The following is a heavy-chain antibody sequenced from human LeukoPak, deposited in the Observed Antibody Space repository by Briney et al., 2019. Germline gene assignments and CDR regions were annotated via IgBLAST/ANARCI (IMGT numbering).Heavy chain of an antibody. CDR2: ITTSDGNT. J-gene: IGHJ4*02. V-gene: IGHV3-23*01. D-gene: IGHD7-27*01. CDR3: AKDGGLWVSAHWGDS. Sequence: GGSLRLSCAASGFTFSSYTMSWVRQAPGKGLEWVSTITTSDGNTYYAGSVKGRFTVSRDNSKNTLFLQMNSLRAEDTAVYYCAKDGGLWVSAHWGDSWGRGTLVTVSS. CDR1: GFTFSSYT.